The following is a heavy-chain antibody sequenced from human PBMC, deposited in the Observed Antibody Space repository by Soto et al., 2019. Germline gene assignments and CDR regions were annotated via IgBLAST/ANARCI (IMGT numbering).Heavy chain of an antibody. CDR2: ISSSGSTI. CDR3: ARTPLGWLVYFDY. CDR1: GFTFSSYE. D-gene: IGHD6-19*01. J-gene: IGHJ4*02. V-gene: IGHV3-48*03. Sequence: LRLSCAASGFTFSSYEMNWVRQAPGKGLEWVSYISSSGSTIYYADSVKGRFTISRDNAKNSLYLQMNSLRAEDTAVYYCARTPLGWLVYFDYWGQGTLVTVSS.